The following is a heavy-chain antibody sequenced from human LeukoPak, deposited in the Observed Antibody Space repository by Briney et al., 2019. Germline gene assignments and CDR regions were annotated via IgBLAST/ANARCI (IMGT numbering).Heavy chain of an antibody. Sequence: PGGSLRLSCAASGFTFSSYSMNWVRQAPGKGLEWVGRARNKPKGYTTVYAASVKGRFTISRDDSKDSLYLQMNSLKTDDTAVYYCATVEGNYGHWGQGTLVTVSS. CDR2: ARNKPKGYTT. J-gene: IGHJ1*01. CDR3: ATVEGNYGH. D-gene: IGHD1-7*01. V-gene: IGHV3-72*01. CDR1: GFTFSSYS.